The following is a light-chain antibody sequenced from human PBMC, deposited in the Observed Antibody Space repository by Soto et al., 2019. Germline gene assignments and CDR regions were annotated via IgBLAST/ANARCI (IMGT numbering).Light chain of an antibody. V-gene: IGKV1-5*01. J-gene: IGKJ1*01. CDR1: QSISSW. Sequence: DIQMTQSPSALSASVGDRVTITCRASQSISSWLAWYQQKPGKAPKLLIYDASSLESGVPSRFSGSGSGTEFPLTISSLQPDDFATYDCQQYNSYWTFGQGTKVEIK. CDR3: QQYNSYWT. CDR2: DAS.